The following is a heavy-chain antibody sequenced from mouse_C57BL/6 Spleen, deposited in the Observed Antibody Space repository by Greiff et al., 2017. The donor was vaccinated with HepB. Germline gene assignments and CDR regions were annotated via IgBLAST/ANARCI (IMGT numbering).Heavy chain of an antibody. V-gene: IGHV1-55*01. D-gene: IGHD1-1*01. CDR3: ARIDYGSSYGY. CDR2: IYPGSGST. J-gene: IGHJ2*01. Sequence: QVQLQQSGAELVKPGASVKMSCKASGYTFTSYWITWVKQRPGQGLEWIGDIYPGSGSTNYNEKFKSKATLTVDTSSSTAYMQLSSLTSEDSAVYYCARIDYGSSYGYWGQGTTLTVSS. CDR1: GYTFTSYW.